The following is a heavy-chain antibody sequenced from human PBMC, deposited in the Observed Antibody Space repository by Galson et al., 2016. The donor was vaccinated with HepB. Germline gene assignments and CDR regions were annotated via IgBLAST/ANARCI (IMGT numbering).Heavy chain of an antibody. CDR3: ARGVVVTPLIATYFDY. J-gene: IGHJ4*02. CDR2: ISSGGSTK. Sequence: ASEFIFSSFEMNWVRQAPGKGLEWVSYISSGGSTKYYADSVKGRFTISRDNAKNSLYLQMNSLRAEDTAVYYCARGVVVTPLIATYFDYWGQGTLLTVSS. CDR1: EFIFSSFE. V-gene: IGHV3-48*03. D-gene: IGHD3-22*01.